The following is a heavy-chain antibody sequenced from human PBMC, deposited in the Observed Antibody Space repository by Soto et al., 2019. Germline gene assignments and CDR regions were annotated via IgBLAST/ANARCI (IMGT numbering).Heavy chain of an antibody. Sequence: PSETLSLTCTVSGGSISSGGYYWSWIRQHPGKGLEWIGYIYYSGSTYYNPSLKSRVTISVDTSKNQFSLKLSSVTAADTAVYYCARKAQKQIAVAGNWFDPWGQGTLVTVS. D-gene: IGHD6-19*01. CDR3: ARKAQKQIAVAGNWFDP. V-gene: IGHV4-31*03. CDR2: IYYSGST. CDR1: GGSISSGGYY. J-gene: IGHJ5*02.